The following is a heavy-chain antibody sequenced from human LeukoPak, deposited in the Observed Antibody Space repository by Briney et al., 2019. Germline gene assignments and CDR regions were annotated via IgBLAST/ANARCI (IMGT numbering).Heavy chain of an antibody. J-gene: IGHJ4*02. D-gene: IGHD1-26*01. CDR3: ARAVSGSLYGDFDF. CDR2: IDSHNGDR. Sequence: ASVKVSCKASGYSFVFFGVSWVRQAPGQGLEWMGWIDSHNGDRNYADKFQDRVTMTTDTSTTTSYMELRSLRSDDTAVYYCARAVSGSLYGDFDFWGQGTLVTV. CDR1: GYSFVFFG. V-gene: IGHV1-18*01.